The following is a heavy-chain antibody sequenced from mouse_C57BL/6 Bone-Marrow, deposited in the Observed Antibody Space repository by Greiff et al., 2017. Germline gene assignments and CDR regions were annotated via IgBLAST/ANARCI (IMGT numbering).Heavy chain of an antibody. Sequence: EVKLVESEGGLVQPGSSMKLSCTASGFTFSDYYMAWFRPVPETGLEWVANINYDGSSTYYLDSLKSRFFISRDNAKNILYLQMSSLKSEDTATYYCAREGSSLYAMDYWGQGTSVTVSS. CDR3: AREGSSLYAMDY. V-gene: IGHV5-16*01. CDR1: GFTFSDYY. CDR2: INYDGSST. D-gene: IGHD1-1*01. J-gene: IGHJ4*01.